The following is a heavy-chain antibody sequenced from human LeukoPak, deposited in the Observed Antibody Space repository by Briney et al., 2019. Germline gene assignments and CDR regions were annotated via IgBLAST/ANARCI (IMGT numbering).Heavy chain of an antibody. CDR3: ARGVATIMS. Sequence: GGSLRLSCAASGFTFSNYWMHWVRQAPGKGLVWVSRIDSDGSSTNYADSVKGRFTISRDNAKNTLYLQMNSLRDEDTAAYYCARGVATIMSWGQGTLVTVSS. D-gene: IGHD5-12*01. CDR2: IDSDGSST. V-gene: IGHV3-74*01. J-gene: IGHJ4*02. CDR1: GFTFSNYW.